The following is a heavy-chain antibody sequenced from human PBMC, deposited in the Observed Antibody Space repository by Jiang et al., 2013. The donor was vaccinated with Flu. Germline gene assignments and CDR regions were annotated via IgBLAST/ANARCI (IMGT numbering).Heavy chain of an antibody. CDR1: VGSGNYY. CDR3: ARARAPEIAAYYFDS. CDR2: IYDSWST. J-gene: IGHJ4*02. D-gene: IGHD6-13*01. V-gene: IGHV4-61*01. Sequence: VGSGNYYWNWIRQAPRGGRLEWIGYIYDSWSTNYSPSLKSRVTISVDTSKTQFSLNLSSVTAADTAVYYCARARAPEIAAYYFDSWGQGTLVTVSS.